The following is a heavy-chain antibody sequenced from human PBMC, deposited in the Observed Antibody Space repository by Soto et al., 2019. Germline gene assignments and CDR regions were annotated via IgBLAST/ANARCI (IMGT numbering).Heavy chain of an antibody. V-gene: IGHV1-46*01. J-gene: IGHJ5*02. D-gene: IGHD2-2*01. Sequence: ASVKVSCKASGYTFTSYYMHWVRQAPGQGLEWMGIINPSGGSTSYAQKFQGRVTMTRDTSTSTVYMELSSLRSEDTAVYYCARDRLYCISTSCGFDPWGQGTLDTVSS. CDR1: GYTFTSYY. CDR3: ARDRLYCISTSCGFDP. CDR2: INPSGGST.